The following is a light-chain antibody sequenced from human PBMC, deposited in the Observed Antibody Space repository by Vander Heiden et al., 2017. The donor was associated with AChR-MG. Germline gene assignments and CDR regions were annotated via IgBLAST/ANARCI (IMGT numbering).Light chain of an antibody. CDR3: QQFNSWPQT. CDR1: EPINNN. J-gene: IGKJ4*01. V-gene: IGKV3-15*01. CDR2: YDS. Sequence: EVVVTQSPGTLSVSPGERVTLSCRTSEPINNNLAWYQHRPGQPPRVLIYYDSTRATGIPVRFSGSGSVTDFTLTISSLQSEDFAVYYCQQFNSWPQTFGGGTKVEVK.